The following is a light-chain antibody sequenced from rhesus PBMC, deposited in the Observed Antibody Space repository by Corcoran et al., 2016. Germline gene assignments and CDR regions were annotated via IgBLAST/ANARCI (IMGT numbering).Light chain of an antibody. CDR3: QHGYGTPWT. Sequence: DIQMTQSPSSLSASVGDRVTITCRASENVNNYLNWYQQKPGKAPKLLIYKASTLQSGVPSRLSGSGSGTDYTCTISSLQPEDVATYYCQHGYGTPWTFGQGTKVEIK. J-gene: IGKJ1*01. V-gene: IGKV1-74*01. CDR2: KAS. CDR1: ENVNNY.